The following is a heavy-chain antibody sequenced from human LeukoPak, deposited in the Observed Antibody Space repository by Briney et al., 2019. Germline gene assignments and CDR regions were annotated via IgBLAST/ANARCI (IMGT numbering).Heavy chain of an antibody. V-gene: IGHV1-8*02. CDR1: GYTFTSYG. CDR2: MNPNSGNT. D-gene: IGHD2-15*01. J-gene: IGHJ4*02. Sequence: ASVKVSCKASGYTFTSYGISWVRQAPRQGLEWMGWMNPNSGNTGYAQKFQGRVTMTRNTSISTAYMELSSLRSEDTAVYYCARGHCSGGSCYSAAIADYWGQGTLVTVSS. CDR3: ARGHCSGGSCYSAAIADY.